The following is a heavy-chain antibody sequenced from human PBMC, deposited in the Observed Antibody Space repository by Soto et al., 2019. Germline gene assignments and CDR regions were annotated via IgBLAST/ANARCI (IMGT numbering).Heavy chain of an antibody. D-gene: IGHD2-15*01. CDR2: IYYSGST. CDR3: ARERYCSGGSCPNWFDP. V-gene: IGHV4-59*01. Sequence: LSLTCTVSGGSISSYYWSWIRQPPGKGLEWIGYIYYSGSTNYNPSLKSRVTISVDTSKNQFSLKLSSVTAADTAVYYCARERYCSGGSCPNWFDPWGQGTLVTVSS. J-gene: IGHJ5*02. CDR1: GGSISSYY.